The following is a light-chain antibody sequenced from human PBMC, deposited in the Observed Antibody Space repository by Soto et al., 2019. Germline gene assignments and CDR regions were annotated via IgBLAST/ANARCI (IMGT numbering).Light chain of an antibody. J-gene: IGKJ1*01. Sequence: DIRMTQSPSSLSASVGDRVTITCRASQSISSYLNWYQQKPGKAPKLLIYAASSLQSGVQSRFSGSGSGTDFTLTIRSLQPEDFATYYCKQSYSTPTTFGQGTKVDNK. V-gene: IGKV1-39*01. CDR2: AAS. CDR3: KQSYSTPTT. CDR1: QSISSY.